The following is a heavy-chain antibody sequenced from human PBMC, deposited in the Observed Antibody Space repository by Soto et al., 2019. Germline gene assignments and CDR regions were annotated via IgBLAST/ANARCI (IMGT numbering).Heavy chain of an antibody. V-gene: IGHV2-26*01. CDR1: GFSLSNARMG. CDR3: ARHIVVVVAATHYYYGMDV. J-gene: IGHJ6*02. Sequence: SGPTLVNPTETLTLTSTVSGFSLSNARMGVSWIRQPPGKALEWLAHIFSNDEKSYSTSLKSRLTISKDTSKSQVVLTMTNMDPVDTATYYCARHIVVVVAATHYYYGMDVWGQGTTVTVSS. D-gene: IGHD2-15*01. CDR2: IFSNDEK.